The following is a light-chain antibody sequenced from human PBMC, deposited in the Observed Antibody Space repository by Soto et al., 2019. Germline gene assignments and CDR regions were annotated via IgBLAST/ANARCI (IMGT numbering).Light chain of an antibody. Sequence: DIVSTQSPCTLSLSQGERATLSCRASQSVSSNLAWYQQKPGQAPRLLIYGASSRATGIPDRFSGSGSGTDFTLTISRLEPEDFAVYYCQQYGSSRRTFGQGTKVDIK. CDR2: GAS. CDR1: QSVSSN. V-gene: IGKV3-20*01. CDR3: QQYGSSRRT. J-gene: IGKJ1*01.